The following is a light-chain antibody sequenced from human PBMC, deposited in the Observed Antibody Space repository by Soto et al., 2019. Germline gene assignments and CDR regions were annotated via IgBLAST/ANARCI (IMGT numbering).Light chain of an antibody. CDR3: QQYSTYSYT. CDR1: QRISSR. Sequence: DIQMTQSPSTLSASVGDRVTITCRASQRISSRLAWYQQKPGKAPKLLISDASNLESGVPSRFSGSGSGTEFTLTISSLQPDDFAIYYCQQYSTYSYTFGQGTKLEI. V-gene: IGKV1-5*01. J-gene: IGKJ2*01. CDR2: DAS.